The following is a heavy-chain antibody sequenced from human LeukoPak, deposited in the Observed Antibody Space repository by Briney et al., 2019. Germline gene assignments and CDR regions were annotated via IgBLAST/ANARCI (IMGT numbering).Heavy chain of an antibody. CDR1: GGSFSGYY. V-gene: IGHV4-34*01. CDR2: INHSGST. J-gene: IGHJ5*02. CDR3: ARVRRSWTRGGGFLKHSPYNLFDP. Sequence: PSETLSLTCAVYGGSFSGYYWSWIRQPPGKGLEWIGEINHSGSTNYNPSLKSRVTISIDTSKNQLSLKLSSVTAADTAVYYCARVRRSWTRGGGFLKHSPYNLFDPWGQGTLVTVSS. D-gene: IGHD3-16*01.